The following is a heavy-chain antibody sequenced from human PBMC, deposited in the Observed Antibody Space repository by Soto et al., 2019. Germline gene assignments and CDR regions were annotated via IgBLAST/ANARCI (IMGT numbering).Heavy chain of an antibody. Sequence: EVQLVESGGGLVQPGRSLRLSCAASGFTFDDYAMHWVRQAPGKDLEWVSGISWNSGNIDYAESVKGRFTISGDNAKNSLYLQMNSLRAEDTAFYYCAKDMGSGFIGGDYWGQGTLVTVSS. J-gene: IGHJ4*02. D-gene: IGHD3-10*01. CDR3: AKDMGSGFIGGDY. V-gene: IGHV3-9*01. CDR2: ISWNSGNI. CDR1: GFTFDDYA.